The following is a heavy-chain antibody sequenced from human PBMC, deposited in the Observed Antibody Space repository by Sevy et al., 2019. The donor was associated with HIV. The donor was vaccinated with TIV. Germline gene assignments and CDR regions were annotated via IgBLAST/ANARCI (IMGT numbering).Heavy chain of an antibody. CDR1: GGSFSGYY. J-gene: IGHJ4*02. D-gene: IGHD3-22*01. Sequence: SETLSLTCAVYGGSFSGYYWSWIRQPPGKGLEWIGEINHSGSTNCNPSLKSRVTISVDTSKNQFSLKLSSVTAADTTVYYCARGPPYYDSSGYHLDWGQGTLVTVSS. CDR3: ARGPPYYDSSGYHLD. CDR2: INHSGST. V-gene: IGHV4-34*01.